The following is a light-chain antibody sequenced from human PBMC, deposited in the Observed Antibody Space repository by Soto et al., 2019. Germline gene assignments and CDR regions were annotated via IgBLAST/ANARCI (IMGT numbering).Light chain of an antibody. CDR1: QSISSW. V-gene: IGKV1-5*01. J-gene: IGKJ1*01. CDR3: QQYNSYSRT. Sequence: DIQMTQSPSTLSASVGDRVTITCRASQSISSWLAWYQQKPGKAPKLLIYDASSLESGLPSRVSGSGSGTEFTLTISSLQPDDFATYYCQQYNSYSRTFGQGTKVEIK. CDR2: DAS.